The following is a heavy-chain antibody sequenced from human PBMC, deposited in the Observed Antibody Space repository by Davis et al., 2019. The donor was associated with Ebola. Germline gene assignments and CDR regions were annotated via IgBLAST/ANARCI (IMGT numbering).Heavy chain of an antibody. D-gene: IGHD3-10*01. CDR3: ARGRHRLIGGYSYHYMDV. CDR1: GASVSSRDYY. CDR2: MNHSGSS. J-gene: IGHJ6*03. Sequence: PSETLSLTCTVSGASVSSRDYYWAWIRQSPEKGVEWIGEMNHSGSSNYNPSLESRVTISVDTSKNQFSLRMTSLIAADTAVYYCARGRHRLIGGYSYHYMDVWGKGTTVTVSS. V-gene: IGHV4-39*07.